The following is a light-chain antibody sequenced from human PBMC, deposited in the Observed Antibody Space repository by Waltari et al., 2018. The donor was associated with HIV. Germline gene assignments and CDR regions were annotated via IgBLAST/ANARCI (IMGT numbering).Light chain of an antibody. Sequence: YVLTQPPSVSVAPGKTATITCGGNHIGGKPGHWYQQKAGQAPGLVIYDDKLRPSGIPARISGSNSGGTATLTISGVEVGDEAEYYCQVFENSRDQAFGTGTKVTVL. CDR3: QVFENSRDQA. J-gene: IGLJ1*01. CDR1: HIGGKP. CDR2: DDK. V-gene: IGLV3-21*01.